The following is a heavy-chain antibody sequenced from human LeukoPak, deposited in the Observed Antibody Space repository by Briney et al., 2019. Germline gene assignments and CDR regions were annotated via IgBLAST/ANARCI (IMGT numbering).Heavy chain of an antibody. Sequence: GGSLRLSCTASGFTFNNYWMTWVRQAPGKGLEWVANIKQDGSQKYYVDSVKGRFTISRDNAKNSVYLQMNSLKIEDTAVYYCTRSTDSYNLDYWGQGTLVTVSS. J-gene: IGHJ4*02. D-gene: IGHD5-24*01. CDR2: IKQDGSQK. CDR3: TRSTDSYNLDY. V-gene: IGHV3-7*03. CDR1: GFTFNNYW.